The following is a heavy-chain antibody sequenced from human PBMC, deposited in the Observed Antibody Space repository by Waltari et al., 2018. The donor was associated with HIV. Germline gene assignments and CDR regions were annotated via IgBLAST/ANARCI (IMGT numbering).Heavy chain of an antibody. Sequence: QVQLVESGGGVVQPGRSLRLSCAAFGFTFSNFAMPWVRQAPGKGLEWVAVIWYDGENKYYADSVKGRFTISRDNSKNTLYLQMNSLRVEDTAVYYCARGGYYYDISGYYHYWGQGTLVTVSS. J-gene: IGHJ4*02. CDR1: GFTFSNFA. CDR2: IWYDGENK. D-gene: IGHD3-22*01. V-gene: IGHV3-33*01. CDR3: ARGGYYYDISGYYHY.